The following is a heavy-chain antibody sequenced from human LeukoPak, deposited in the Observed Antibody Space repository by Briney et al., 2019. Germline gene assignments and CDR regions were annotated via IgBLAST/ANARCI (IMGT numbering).Heavy chain of an antibody. CDR2: ISGGGSTT. V-gene: IGHV3-23*01. CDR1: RFTFSSYG. CDR3: AKGGAYGSGSYFDY. D-gene: IGHD3-10*01. J-gene: IGHJ4*02. Sequence: PGGSLKLSSTASRFTFSSYGMSWVRQAPGKGLEWVASISGGGSTTYNTDAVKGRFTISRDYSKSTVSLQMSSLRVEDTAVYYCAKGGAYGSGSYFDYWGQGTLVTVSS.